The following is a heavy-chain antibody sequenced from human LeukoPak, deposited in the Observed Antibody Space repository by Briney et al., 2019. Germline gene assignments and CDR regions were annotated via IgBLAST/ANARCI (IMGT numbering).Heavy chain of an antibody. D-gene: IGHD3-22*01. CDR1: GGSISSYY. V-gene: IGHV4-4*09. J-gene: IGHJ4*02. CDR2: IYTSGST. CDR3: ARQDYYDSSGYYYYFDY. Sequence: SETLSLTCTVSGGSISSYYWSWIRQPPGKGLEWIGYIYTSGSTNYNPSLKSRVTISVDTSKNQFSLKLSSVTAADTAVYYCARQDYYDSSGYYYYFDYWGQGTLVTVSS.